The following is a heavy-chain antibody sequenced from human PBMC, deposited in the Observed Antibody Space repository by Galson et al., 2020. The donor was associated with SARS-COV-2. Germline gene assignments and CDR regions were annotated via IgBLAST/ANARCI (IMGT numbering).Heavy chain of an antibody. Sequence: SETLSLTCTVSGGSISSKNYYWAWIRQPPGKAIQWIGSMYFSGNTYYNPSLQSRATMSVDTSKSQFSLKLSSVTAADTALYYCAGLLPLGTTMDQWGQGTLVTVSS. CDR2: MYFSGNT. D-gene: IGHD4-17*01. CDR3: AGLLPLGTTMDQ. J-gene: IGHJ4*02. CDR1: GGSISSKNYY. V-gene: IGHV4-39*01.